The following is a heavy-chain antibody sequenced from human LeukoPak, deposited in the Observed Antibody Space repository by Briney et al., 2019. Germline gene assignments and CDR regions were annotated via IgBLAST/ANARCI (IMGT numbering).Heavy chain of an antibody. CDR1: GGSISSGDYY. J-gene: IGHJ4*02. CDR2: IYYSGST. D-gene: IGHD2-2*01. Sequence: SQTLSLTCTVSGGSISSGDYYWSWIRQPPGKGLEWIGYIYYSGSTYYNPSLKSRVTISVDTSKNQFSLKLSSVTAADTAVYYCASFWVGYCSSTSCFRPDYWGQGTLVTASS. V-gene: IGHV4-30-4*01. CDR3: ASFWVGYCSSTSCFRPDY.